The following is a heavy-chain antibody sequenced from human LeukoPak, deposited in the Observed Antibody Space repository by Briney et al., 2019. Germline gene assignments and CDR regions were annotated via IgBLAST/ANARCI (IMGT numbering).Heavy chain of an antibody. J-gene: IGHJ4*02. CDR1: ELAFSDFY. V-gene: IGHV3-11*06. Sequence: GGSLRLSCGASELAFSDFYMTWIRQAPGKGLEWVSYVSSSSSHTNYADSVKGRFTISRDNAKNSLYLQMNSLRVEDTAVYYCARTNLGSGWRFDYWGQGTLVTVSS. CDR2: VSSSSSHT. D-gene: IGHD6-19*01. CDR3: ARTNLGSGWRFDY.